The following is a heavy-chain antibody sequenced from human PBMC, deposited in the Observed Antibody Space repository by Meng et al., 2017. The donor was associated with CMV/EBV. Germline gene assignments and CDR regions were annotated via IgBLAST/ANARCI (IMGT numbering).Heavy chain of an antibody. CDR3: ATATGYYYGMDV. CDR2: FDPEDGET. J-gene: IGHJ6*02. Sequence: ASVKVSCKVSGYTLTELSMHWVRQAPGKGLEWMGGFDPEDGETIYAQKFQGRVTMTEDTSTDTAYMELSSLRSEDTAVYYCATATGYYYGMDVWGQGTTVTISS. CDR1: GYTLTELS. V-gene: IGHV1-24*01.